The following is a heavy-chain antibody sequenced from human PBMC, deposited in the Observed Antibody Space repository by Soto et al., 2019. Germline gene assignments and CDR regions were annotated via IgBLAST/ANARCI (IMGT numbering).Heavy chain of an antibody. Sequence: PGGSLRLSCAASGFTFSSYSMNWVRQAPGKGLEWVSSISSSSSYIYYADSVKGRFTISRDNAKNSLYLQMNSLRAEDTAVYYCARFEDLEYDFWSGYPKPSYYYYGMDVWGQGTTVTVSS. CDR2: ISSSSSYI. V-gene: IGHV3-21*01. CDR3: ARFEDLEYDFWSGYPKPSYYYYGMDV. J-gene: IGHJ6*02. CDR1: GFTFSSYS. D-gene: IGHD3-3*01.